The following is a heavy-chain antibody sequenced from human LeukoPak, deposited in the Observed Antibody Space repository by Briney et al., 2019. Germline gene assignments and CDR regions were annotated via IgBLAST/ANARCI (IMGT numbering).Heavy chain of an antibody. J-gene: IGHJ4*02. D-gene: IGHD1-26*01. CDR1: GYTFTCYY. CDR2: INPNNCVT. Sequence: ASVNVSCKASGYTFTCYYLHWVRQAPGQGLEWMGWINPNNCVTNYAQNFQGRVSMTRATSISTAYMELSSLRSDDTAVFYCAREGGPYAFDYWGQGTLVTVSS. V-gene: IGHV1-2*02. CDR3: AREGGPYAFDY.